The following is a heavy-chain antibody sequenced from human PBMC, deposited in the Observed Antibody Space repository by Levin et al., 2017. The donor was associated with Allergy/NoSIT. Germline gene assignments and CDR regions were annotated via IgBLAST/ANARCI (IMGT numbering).Heavy chain of an antibody. CDR1: GFSFSSFG. J-gene: IGHJ4*02. Sequence: QLGESLKISCAASGFSFSSFGMHWVRQAPGKGLEWVAVISYDGNDKYYADSVKGRFTISRDNPKNTLYLQMNSLRTEDTAVYYCAKDVVFGTSSWALDYWGQGTLATVSS. CDR3: AKDVVFGTSSWALDY. D-gene: IGHD6-13*01. V-gene: IGHV3-30*18. CDR2: ISYDGNDK.